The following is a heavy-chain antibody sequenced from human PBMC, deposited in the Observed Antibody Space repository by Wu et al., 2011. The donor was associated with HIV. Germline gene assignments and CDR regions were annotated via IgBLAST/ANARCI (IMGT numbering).Heavy chain of an antibody. Sequence: QVQLVQSGAEVKKPGASVKVSCKASGYTFTTYGISWVRQAPGQGLEWIGWIRTYNGETNYAQNFQDRVTMTVDTYTETIYMELSNLKSDDTAIYYCATDRVNDYGDFAGSGRVFDFWGQGTLVAVST. J-gene: IGHJ4*02. D-gene: IGHD4-17*01. CDR1: GYTFTTYG. CDR3: ATDRVNDYGDFAGSGRVFDF. V-gene: IGHV1-18*01. CDR2: IRTYNGET.